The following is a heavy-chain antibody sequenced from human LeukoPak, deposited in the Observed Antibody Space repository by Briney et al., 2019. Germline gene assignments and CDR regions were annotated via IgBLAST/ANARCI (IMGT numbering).Heavy chain of an antibody. D-gene: IGHD5-18*01. CDR1: GFTFSTYW. CDR3: ARVGYNYGLDN. V-gene: IGHV3-74*01. CDR2: TNSDGSGT. J-gene: IGHJ4*02. Sequence: PGGSLRLSCAASGFTFSTYWMHWVSQAPGKGLVWVSRTNSDGSGTSYADSVKGRFTISRDNARDTLYLQMNSLRAEDTAIYYCARVGYNYGLDNWGQGALVAVAS.